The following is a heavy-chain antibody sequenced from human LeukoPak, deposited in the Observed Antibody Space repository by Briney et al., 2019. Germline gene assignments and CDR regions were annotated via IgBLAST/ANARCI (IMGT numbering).Heavy chain of an antibody. Sequence: GRSLRLSCAASGFTFSSYAMPWVRQAPGKGLEWVAVISYDGSNKYYADSVKGRFTISRDNSKNTLYLQMNSLRAEDTAVYYCARDPESAALDYYFDYWGQGTLVTVSS. CDR1: GFTFSSYA. CDR3: ARDPESAALDYYFDY. J-gene: IGHJ4*02. D-gene: IGHD6-13*01. CDR2: ISYDGSNK. V-gene: IGHV3-30-3*01.